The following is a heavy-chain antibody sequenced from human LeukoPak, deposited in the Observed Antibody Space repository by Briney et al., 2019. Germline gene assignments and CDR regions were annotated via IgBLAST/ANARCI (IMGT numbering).Heavy chain of an antibody. D-gene: IGHD2-2*01. V-gene: IGHV3-43*01. CDR1: GFPFEAYT. CDR2: INWNGDNT. Sequence: GGSLRLSCAASGFPFEAYTVLWAPQAPGEGLEGVSLINWNGDNTHYSHSVRGRFSISRDNSKHSLYLQMNSLRTEDTAFYYGARDVGCSSVTCYLDSWGQGTQVTVSS. CDR3: ARDVGCSSVTCYLDS. J-gene: IGHJ4*02.